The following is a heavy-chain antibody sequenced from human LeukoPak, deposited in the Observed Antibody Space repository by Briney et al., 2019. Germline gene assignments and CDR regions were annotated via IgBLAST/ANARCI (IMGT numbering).Heavy chain of an antibody. CDR2: IYYSGST. J-gene: IGHJ3*02. CDR1: GGSISSGRYC. V-gene: IGHV4-61*01. Sequence: PSETLSLTCTVSGGSISSGRYCWSWIRQPPGKGLEWIGYIYYSGSTNYNPSLKSRVTISVDTSKNQFSLRLSSVTAADTALYYCARPRSSGWRDAFDIWGQGTMVTVSS. CDR3: ARPRSSGWRDAFDI. D-gene: IGHD6-19*01.